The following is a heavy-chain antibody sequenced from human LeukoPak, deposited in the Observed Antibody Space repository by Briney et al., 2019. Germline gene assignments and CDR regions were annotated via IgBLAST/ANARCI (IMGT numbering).Heavy chain of an antibody. V-gene: IGHV3-7*01. CDR3: AREGPQHFYYYYGMDV. CDR2: IREDGSDK. CDR1: GFTFSSHW. J-gene: IGHJ6*02. Sequence: PGGSLRLSCAASGFTFSSHWMSWVRQAPGKGLEWVANIREDGSDKYCVESVKGRFTISRDNAKNSLYLQMNSLRAEDTAVYYCAREGPQHFYYYYGMDVWGQGTTVTVSS.